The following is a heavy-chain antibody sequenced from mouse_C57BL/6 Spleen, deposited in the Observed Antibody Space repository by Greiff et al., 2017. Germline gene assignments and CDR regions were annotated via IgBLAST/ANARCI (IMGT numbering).Heavy chain of an antibody. CDR1: GYTFTSYW. CDR3: ARCGTTVVATDYFDY. J-gene: IGHJ2*01. D-gene: IGHD1-1*01. V-gene: IGHV1-64*01. Sequence: VQLQQPGAELVKPGASVKLSCKASGYTFTSYWMHWVKQRPGQGLEWIGMIHPNSGSTNYNEKFKSKATLTVDKSSSTAYMQLSSLTSEDSAVYYCARCGTTVVATDYFDYWGQGTTLTVSS. CDR2: IHPNSGST.